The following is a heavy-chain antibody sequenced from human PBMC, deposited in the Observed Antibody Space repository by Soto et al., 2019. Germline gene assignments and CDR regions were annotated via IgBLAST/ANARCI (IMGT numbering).Heavy chain of an antibody. CDR3: ARVVPGAEAWFGP. V-gene: IGHV1-18*01. Sequence: GASVKVSCKTSGYTFSNYCITWVRQAPGQPLEWLGWISLYSDGTNYAQKFQGRVSMTTDTSTTTAYMELRSLRSDDTAVYYCARVVPGAEAWFGPWGQGTLVTVSS. CDR1: GYTFSNYC. D-gene: IGHD2-2*01. CDR2: ISLYSDGT. J-gene: IGHJ5*02.